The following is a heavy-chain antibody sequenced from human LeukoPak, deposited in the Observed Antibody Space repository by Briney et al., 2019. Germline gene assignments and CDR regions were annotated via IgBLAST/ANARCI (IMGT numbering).Heavy chain of an antibody. D-gene: IGHD3-22*01. Sequence: PSETLSLTCSVSGGSISRYFWTWIRQPPGKGLEWIGSISYSGSTSYNPSLKSRVAISVDTSKNQFSLKLSSVTAADTAVYYCARASGWYYDSSGYRGSNAFDIWGQGTMVTVSS. V-gene: IGHV4-59*08. CDR2: ISYSGST. J-gene: IGHJ3*02. CDR1: GGSISRYF. CDR3: ARASGWYYDSSGYRGSNAFDI.